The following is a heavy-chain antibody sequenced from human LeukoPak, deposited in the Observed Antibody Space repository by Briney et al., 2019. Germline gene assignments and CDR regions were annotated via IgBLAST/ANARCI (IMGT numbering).Heavy chain of an antibody. CDR2: IYTSGST. Sequence: SETLSLTCTVSGGSISSYYWSWIRQPAGKGLEWIGRIYTSGSTNYNPSLKRRVTMSVDTSKNQFSLKLSSVTAADTAVYYCARVRTYYDILTAEGDAFDIWGQGTMVTVSS. CDR1: GGSISSYY. CDR3: ARVRTYYDILTAEGDAFDI. J-gene: IGHJ3*02. D-gene: IGHD3-9*01. V-gene: IGHV4-4*07.